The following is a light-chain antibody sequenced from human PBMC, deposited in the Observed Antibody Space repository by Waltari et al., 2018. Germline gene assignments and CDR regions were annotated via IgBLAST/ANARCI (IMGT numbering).Light chain of an antibody. CDR1: PSVSSY. V-gene: IGKV3-11*01. Sequence: EIVLTQSPATLSLSPGARATLSCRASPSVSSYLAWYQQKPGPAPRLLIYDASNRATGIPARFSGSGSGTDFTLTISSLEPEDFAVYYCQQRSNRPTWTFGQGTKVEIK. J-gene: IGKJ1*01. CDR3: QQRSNRPTWT. CDR2: DAS.